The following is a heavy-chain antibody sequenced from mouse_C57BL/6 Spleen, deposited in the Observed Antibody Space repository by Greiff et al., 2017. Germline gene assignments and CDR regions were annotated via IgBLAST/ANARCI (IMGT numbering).Heavy chain of an antibody. Sequence: VQLQQPGTELVKPGASVKLSCKASGYTFTSYWMHWVKQRPGQGLEWIGNINPSNGGTIYNEKFKSKATLTVDKSSSTAYMQLSSLTSEDSAVYYCARPPYDYDVNFDYWGQGTTLTVSS. CDR2: INPSNGGT. CDR3: ARPPYDYDVNFDY. V-gene: IGHV1-53*01. J-gene: IGHJ2*01. CDR1: GYTFTSYW. D-gene: IGHD2-4*01.